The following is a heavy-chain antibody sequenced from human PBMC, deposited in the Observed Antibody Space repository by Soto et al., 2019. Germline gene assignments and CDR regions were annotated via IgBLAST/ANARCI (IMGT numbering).Heavy chain of an antibody. CDR2: MNPNSGNT. D-gene: IGHD3-9*01. Sequence: ASVKVSCKASGYTFTSYDINWVRQATGQGLEWMGWMNPNSGNTGYAQKFQGRVTMTRNTSISTAYMELSSLRSEDTAVYYCARVRHDILTGYSGPNWFAPWGQGTLVTVSS. V-gene: IGHV1-8*01. CDR3: ARVRHDILTGYSGPNWFAP. CDR1: GYTFTSYD. J-gene: IGHJ5*02.